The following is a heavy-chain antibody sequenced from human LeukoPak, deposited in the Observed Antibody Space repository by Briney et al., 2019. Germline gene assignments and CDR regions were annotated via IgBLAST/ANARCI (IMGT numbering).Heavy chain of an antibody. Sequence: GGSLRLSCAASGFTFDDYGMSWVRQAPGKGLEWVSGINWNGGSTGYADSVKGRFTISRDNAKNSLYLQMNSLRAEDTAMYYCARQKGNGKPYYDYVWGSYRSDYWGQGTLVTVSS. CDR1: GFTFDDYG. CDR2: INWNGGST. J-gene: IGHJ4*02. CDR3: ARQKGNGKPYYDYVWGSYRSDY. D-gene: IGHD3-16*02. V-gene: IGHV3-20*04.